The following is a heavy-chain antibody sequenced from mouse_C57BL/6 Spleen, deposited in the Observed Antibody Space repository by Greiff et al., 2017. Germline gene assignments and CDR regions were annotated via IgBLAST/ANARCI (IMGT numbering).Heavy chain of an antibody. D-gene: IGHD2-3*01. CDR1: GFTFSSYG. J-gene: IGHJ2*01. V-gene: IGHV5-6*01. CDR3: ARHEGYGGYYFDY. CDR2: ISSGGSYT. Sequence: EVKLMESGGDLVKPGGSLKLSCAASGFTFSSYGMSWVRQTPDKRLEWVATISSGGSYTYYPGSVKGRFTISRDNAKNTLYLQMSSLKSEDTAMYYCARHEGYGGYYFDYWGQGTTLTVSS.